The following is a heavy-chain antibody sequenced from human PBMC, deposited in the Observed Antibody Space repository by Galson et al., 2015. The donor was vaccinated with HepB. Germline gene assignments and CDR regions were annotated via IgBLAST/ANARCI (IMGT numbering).Heavy chain of an antibody. CDR2: MNPNSGNT. J-gene: IGHJ5*02. CDR3: ARDPVAAAGPNWFDP. V-gene: IGHV1-8*01. D-gene: IGHD6-13*01. CDR1: GYTFTSYD. Sequence: SVKVSCKASGYTFTSYDINWVRQATGQGLEWMGWMNPNSGNTGYAQKYQGRVTMTRNTSISTAYMELSSLRSEDTAVYYCARDPVAAAGPNWFDPWGQGTLVTVSS.